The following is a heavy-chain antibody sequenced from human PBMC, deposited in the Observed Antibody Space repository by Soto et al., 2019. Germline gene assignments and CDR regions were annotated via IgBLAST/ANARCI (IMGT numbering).Heavy chain of an antibody. CDR2: IGTAGDT. D-gene: IGHD6-25*01. CDR1: GFTFSSYD. J-gene: IGHJ6*02. CDR3: ARISRGYGAEGAPENYGMDV. V-gene: IGHV3-13*01. Sequence: GGSLRLSCAASGFTFSSYDMHWVRQATGKGLEWVSAIGTAGDTYYPGSVKGRFTISRENAKNSLYLQMNSLRAGDTAVYYCARISRGYGAEGAPENYGMDVWGQGPTVTVSS.